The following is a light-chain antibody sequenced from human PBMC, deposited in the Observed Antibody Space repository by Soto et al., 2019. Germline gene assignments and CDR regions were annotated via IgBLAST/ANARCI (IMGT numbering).Light chain of an antibody. CDR1: QSVSSSY. Sequence: EIVLTQSPGTLSLSPGERATLSCRASQSVSSSYLAWYQQNPGQAPRLLIYGASRRATGIPDRFSGSGSGTDFTLTISRLEPEDFAVYYCQQHGSSPTFGQGTKVEIK. CDR3: QQHGSSPT. J-gene: IGKJ1*01. CDR2: GAS. V-gene: IGKV3-20*01.